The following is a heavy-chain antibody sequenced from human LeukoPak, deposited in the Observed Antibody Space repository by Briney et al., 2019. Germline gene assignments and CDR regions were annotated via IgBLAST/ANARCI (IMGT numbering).Heavy chain of an antibody. Sequence: ASVKVSCKASSYTFGTYAISWVRQAPGQGLEWMGWVSAYNGQISCAQKFQGRVTMTTDTSTSTGYMDLKSLRSDDTAVYYCARSPNILTAINDYWGQGTLVTVSS. CDR2: VSAYNGQI. CDR3: ARSPNILTAINDY. J-gene: IGHJ4*02. V-gene: IGHV1-18*04. CDR1: SYTFGTYA. D-gene: IGHD3-9*01.